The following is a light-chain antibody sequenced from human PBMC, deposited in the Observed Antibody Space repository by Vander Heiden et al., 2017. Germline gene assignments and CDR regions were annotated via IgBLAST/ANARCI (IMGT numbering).Light chain of an antibody. J-gene: IGKJ4*01. V-gene: IGKV3D-15*01. Sequence: EMGMRQSPATLSLSPGQRSTLSCRASQSVSSNLAWYQQKPGQAPRFLIYGASIRATGIPARFSGSGSGTEFTLTISSLQSEDFAVYYCQQYEDWRPLTFGGGTKVEI. CDR1: QSVSSN. CDR3: QQYEDWRPLT. CDR2: GAS.